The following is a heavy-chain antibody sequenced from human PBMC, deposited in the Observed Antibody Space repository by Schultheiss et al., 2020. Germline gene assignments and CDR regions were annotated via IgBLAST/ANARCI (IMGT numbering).Heavy chain of an antibody. J-gene: IGHJ6*02. CDR3: ARHITIFGVVNYGMDV. D-gene: IGHD3-3*01. V-gene: IGHV5-51*01. Sequence: GGSLRLSCKGSGYSFTSYWIGWVRQMPGKGLEWMGIIYPGDSDTRYSPSFQGQVTISADKSISTAYLQWSSLKASDTAMYYCARHITIFGVVNYGMDVWGQGTTVTVSS. CDR2: IYPGDSDT. CDR1: GYSFTSYW.